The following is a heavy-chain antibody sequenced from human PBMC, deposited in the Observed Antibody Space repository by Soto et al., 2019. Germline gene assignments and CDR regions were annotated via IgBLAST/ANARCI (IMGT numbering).Heavy chain of an antibody. CDR1: GYTFTSYA. CDR3: SRDREHGRSGNYYGMDV. D-gene: IGHD1-26*01. CDR2: INAGNGNT. Sequence: ASVKVSCKASGYTFTSYAMLWVRHAPGQRLDWMGWINAGNGNTKYSQMCQGRVTITSDTSASTAYMKLSSRRSEDTHQYYSSRDREHGRSGNYYGMDVWGQGTT. J-gene: IGHJ6*02. V-gene: IGHV1-3*01.